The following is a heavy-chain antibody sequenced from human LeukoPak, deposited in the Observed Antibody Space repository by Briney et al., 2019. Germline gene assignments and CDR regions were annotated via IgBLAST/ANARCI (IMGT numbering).Heavy chain of an antibody. CDR3: AKDGYNWIAFDD. CDR1: GFTLSTYA. V-gene: IGHV3-23*01. CDR2: ISGTGFTT. J-gene: IGHJ4*02. Sequence: PGGSLRLSCAASGFTLSTYAMHWVRQAPGKGLELVAYISGTGFTTYYADSVKGRFTISSDSSKNTLFLQMNSLRAEDTAIYYCAKDGYNWIAFDDWGQGTLVTVSS. D-gene: IGHD1-20*01.